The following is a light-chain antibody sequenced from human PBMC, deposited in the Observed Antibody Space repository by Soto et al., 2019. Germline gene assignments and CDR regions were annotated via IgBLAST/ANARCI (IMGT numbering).Light chain of an antibody. V-gene: IGLV2-14*01. CDR2: EVS. J-gene: IGLJ1*01. Sequence: QSVLTQPASVSGSPGQSITISCTGTSSDVGGYDHVSWYQLHPGKAPKLIVFEVSNRPSGVSYRFSGSKSGNTASLTISGLHAEDEADYFCSSYSISTAYLFGTGTKLTVL. CDR1: SSDVGGYDH. CDR3: SSYSISTAYL.